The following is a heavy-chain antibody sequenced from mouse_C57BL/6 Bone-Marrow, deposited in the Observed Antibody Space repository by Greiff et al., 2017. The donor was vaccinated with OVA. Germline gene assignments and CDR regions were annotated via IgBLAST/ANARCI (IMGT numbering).Heavy chain of an antibody. CDR3: ARWNYAMDY. V-gene: IGHV1-76*01. Sequence: VKLQESGAELVRPGALVKLSCKASGYTFTDYYINWVKQRPGQGLEWIARIYPGSGNTYYNEKFKGKATLTAEKSSSTAYMQLSSLTSEDSAVYFCARWNYAMDYWGQGTSVTVSS. J-gene: IGHJ4*01. CDR1: GYTFTDYY. CDR2: IYPGSGNT.